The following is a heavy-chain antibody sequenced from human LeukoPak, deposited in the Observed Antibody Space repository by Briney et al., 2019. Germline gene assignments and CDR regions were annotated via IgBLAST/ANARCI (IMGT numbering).Heavy chain of an antibody. D-gene: IGHD2-2*01. J-gene: IGHJ4*02. CDR3: ASHPGYCSSTSCPFDY. Sequence: SVTVSFTLSAYTFTIYYMHWVRQAPGQGLEWMGLINPSGGSTSSAHKFQGRVTMTRDTSTSTVYMELSSLRSEDTAVYYCASHPGYCSSTSCPFDYWGQGTLVTVSS. V-gene: IGHV1-46*01. CDR1: AYTFTIYY. CDR2: INPSGGST.